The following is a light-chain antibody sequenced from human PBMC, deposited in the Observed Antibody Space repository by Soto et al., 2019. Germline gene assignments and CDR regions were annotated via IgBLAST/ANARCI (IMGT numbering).Light chain of an antibody. V-gene: IGKV1-5*03. CDR2: KAS. CDR1: QSISSW. Sequence: DIQMTQSPSTLSASVGDRVTITCRASQSISSWLAWYQQKPGKAPKLLIYKASNLESGVPSRFSGSGSGTEFTLTISSLQPDDFATYYCQQYNSYPYTFGQGTKLEMK. J-gene: IGKJ2*01. CDR3: QQYNSYPYT.